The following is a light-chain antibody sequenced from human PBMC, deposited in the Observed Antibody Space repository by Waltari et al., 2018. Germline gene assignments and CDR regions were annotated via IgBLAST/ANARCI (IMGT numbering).Light chain of an antibody. Sequence: EIVLTQSPATLSLSPGERATLSCRASQSVRGYLAWYQQRRGQAPRLLIFDASNRATGIPARFSGSGSGTDFTLTISSLEPEDFAVYYCQQRYIWPPITFGQGTRLDIK. CDR1: QSVRGY. CDR2: DAS. J-gene: IGKJ5*01. V-gene: IGKV3-11*01. CDR3: QQRYIWPPIT.